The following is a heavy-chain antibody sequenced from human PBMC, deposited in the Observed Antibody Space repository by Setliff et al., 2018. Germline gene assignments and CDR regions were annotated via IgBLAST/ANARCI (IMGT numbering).Heavy chain of an antibody. J-gene: IGHJ4*02. CDR3: ARPRGVYYDSSGPFDY. Sequence: RQAPGKGLEWVAVISYDGGNKFYADSVKGRFSISRDNSKNTVNLQMNSLRPEDTAVYYCARPRGVYYDSSGPFDYWGQGTLVTVSS. CDR2: ISYDGGNK. D-gene: IGHD3-22*01. V-gene: IGHV3-30-3*01.